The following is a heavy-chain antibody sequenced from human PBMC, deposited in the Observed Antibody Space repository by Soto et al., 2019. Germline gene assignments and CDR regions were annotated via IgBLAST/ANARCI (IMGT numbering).Heavy chain of an antibody. CDR2: SVVGSGNT. J-gene: IGHJ5*02. V-gene: IGHV1-58*03. Sequence: QMHLVQSGAEVKKPGTSVKVSCKASGFTFTSSAVQWVRQARGQRREWIGWSVVGSGNTNYAQKFQERVTITRDKSTITAYMELSNLRSVDTAVYYVGAGGEYQLPDAWFDPWGQGTLVTVSS. CDR1: GFTFTSSA. D-gene: IGHD2-2*01. CDR3: GAGGEYQLPDAWFDP.